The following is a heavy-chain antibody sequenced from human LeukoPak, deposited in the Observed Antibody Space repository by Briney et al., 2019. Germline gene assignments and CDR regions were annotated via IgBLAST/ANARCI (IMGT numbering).Heavy chain of an antibody. V-gene: IGHV3-7*01. CDR2: IKLDGSEK. D-gene: IGHD5-18*01. CDR3: ARKAGGYSYGPLDY. Sequence: GGSLRLSCAASGFIFGKYWMSWVRQAPGKGLEWVANIKLDGSEKNYVDSVEGRFTISRGNAKNTLYLQMNSLRAEDTAVYYCARKAGGYSYGPLDYWGQGTLVTVSS. CDR1: GFIFGKYW. J-gene: IGHJ4*02.